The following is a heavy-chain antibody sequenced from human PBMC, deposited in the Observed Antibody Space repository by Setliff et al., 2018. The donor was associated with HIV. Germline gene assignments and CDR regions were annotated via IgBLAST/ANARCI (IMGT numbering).Heavy chain of an antibody. V-gene: IGHV4-38-2*01. Sequence: LSLTCAVYGGSFSGYYWGWIRQPPGKGLEWIGSIYHSGSTYYNPSLKSRVTISVDTSKNQFSLKLSSVTAADTAVYYCGRCMSVAVPEYWGQGTLVTVSS. CDR3: GRCMSVAVPEY. CDR2: IYHSGST. J-gene: IGHJ4*02. CDR1: GGSFSGYY. D-gene: IGHD2-21*01.